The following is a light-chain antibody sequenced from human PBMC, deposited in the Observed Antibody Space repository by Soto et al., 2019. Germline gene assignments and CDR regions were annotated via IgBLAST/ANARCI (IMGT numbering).Light chain of an antibody. CDR1: QSVTDSY. V-gene: IGKV3-20*01. J-gene: IGKJ4*01. CDR3: QQYGSSPLT. CDR2: GAS. Sequence: EIVLTQSPGTMSLSPGERATLSCRASQSVTDSYLAWYQQKPGQAPRLLIYGASSRATGIPDRFSGSGSGTDFTLTISRLEPEDFAVYYCQQYGSSPLTFGGGTK.